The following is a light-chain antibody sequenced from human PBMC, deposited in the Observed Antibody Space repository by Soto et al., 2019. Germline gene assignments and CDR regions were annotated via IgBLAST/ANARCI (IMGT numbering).Light chain of an antibody. CDR3: QQYNNWPPLWT. J-gene: IGKJ1*01. CDR2: GAS. V-gene: IGKV3-15*01. CDR1: QSVRSSY. Sequence: IVLTQSPYTLSLSPGESATLSCRASQSVRSSYLSWYQQTPGQTPRLLIYGASTRATGIPARFSGSGSGTEFTLTISSLQSEDFAVYYCQQYNNWPPLWTFGQGTKVDIK.